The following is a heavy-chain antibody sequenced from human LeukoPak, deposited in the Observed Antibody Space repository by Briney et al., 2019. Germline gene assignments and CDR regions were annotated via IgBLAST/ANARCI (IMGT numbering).Heavy chain of an antibody. Sequence: GGSLRLSCAASGLTFSNAWMSWVRQAPGKGLEWVGRIKSKTDGGTTDYAAPVKGRFTISRDDSKNTLYLQMNSLKTEDTAVYYCTTWGTSWYNWFDPWGQGTLVTVSS. D-gene: IGHD2-2*01. CDR3: TTWGTSWYNWFDP. CDR2: IKSKTDGGTT. CDR1: GLTFSNAW. J-gene: IGHJ5*02. V-gene: IGHV3-15*01.